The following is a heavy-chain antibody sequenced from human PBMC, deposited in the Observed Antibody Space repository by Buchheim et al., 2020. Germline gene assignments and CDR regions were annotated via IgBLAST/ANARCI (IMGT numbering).Heavy chain of an antibody. CDR3: ARLVSSGYYGGRFDY. V-gene: IGHV1-18*01. CDR2: ISAYNGDT. J-gene: IGHJ4*02. CDR1: GYTFSSYD. Sequence: QVQLVQSGAEVKQPGASVKVSCKASGYTFSSYDINWVRQAPGQGLEWMGWISAYNGDTKYAQKFQDRVTMTTDTSTRTAYMELWSLRSDDTAVYYCARLVSSGYYGGRFDYWGQGTL. D-gene: IGHD3-22*01.